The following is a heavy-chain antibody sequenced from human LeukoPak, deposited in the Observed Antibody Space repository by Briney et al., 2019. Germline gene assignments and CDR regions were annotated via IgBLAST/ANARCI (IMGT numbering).Heavy chain of an antibody. CDR2: INPNSGGT. D-gene: IGHD4-23*01. Sequence: GASVKVSCKASGYTFTDYYIHWVLQAPGQGLEWMGWINPNSGGTNYAQEFQGRVTMTRDTSISTAYMEVSRLRSDDTAIYYCARGYGGNSVDYWGQGALVTVSS. CDR1: GYTFTDYY. J-gene: IGHJ4*02. V-gene: IGHV1-2*02. CDR3: ARGYGGNSVDY.